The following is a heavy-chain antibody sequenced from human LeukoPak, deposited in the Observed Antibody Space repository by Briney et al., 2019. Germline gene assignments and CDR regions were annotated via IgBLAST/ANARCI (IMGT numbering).Heavy chain of an antibody. CDR1: GFTFSDYY. V-gene: IGHV3-11*04. CDR3: ARDLRFYSDTSGYYSRDPYYFDY. J-gene: IGHJ4*02. D-gene: IGHD3-22*01. CDR2: ISSSGSTI. Sequence: PGGSLRLSCAASGFTFSDYYMSWIRQAPGKGLEWVSYISSSGSTIYYADSVKGRFTISRDNARNSLYLRMKGLRDEDTAVYYCARDLRFYSDTSGYYSRDPYYFDYWGQGTLVTVSS.